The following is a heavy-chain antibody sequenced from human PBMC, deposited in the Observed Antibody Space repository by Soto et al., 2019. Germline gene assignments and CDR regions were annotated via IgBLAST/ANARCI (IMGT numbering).Heavy chain of an antibody. CDR1: GHSISSGYC. D-gene: IGHD3-10*01. V-gene: IGHV4-38-2*01. J-gene: IGHJ4*02. CDR2: FYHSGST. CDR3: ACGWYYGSGNYFAY. Sequence: SETLSLTCAVSGHSISSGYCWGWIRQPPGKGLEWIGSFYHSGSTYYNPSLKSRVTISVDTSKNQFSLKLSSVTAADTAVYYCACGWYYGSGNYFAYSARRTLVTVS.